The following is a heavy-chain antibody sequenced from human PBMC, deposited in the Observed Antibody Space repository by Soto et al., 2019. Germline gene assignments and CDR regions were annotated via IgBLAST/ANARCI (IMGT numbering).Heavy chain of an antibody. V-gene: IGHV5-51*01. CDR1: GYNFATHW. J-gene: IGHJ6*02. CDR2: IYPGESDT. Sequence: PGEALKISCKGSGYNFATHWIAWVRQMPGKGLEWMGIIYPGESDTRYSPSFQGQVTISADKSISTAYLQWSSLKAADTAMYYCARLTSDYFHCYYGVDVWGQGTTVTVSS. D-gene: IGHD4-17*01. CDR3: ARLTSDYFHCYYGVDV.